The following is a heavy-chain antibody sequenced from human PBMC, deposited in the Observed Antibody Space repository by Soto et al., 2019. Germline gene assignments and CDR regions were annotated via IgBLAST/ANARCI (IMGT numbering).Heavy chain of an antibody. V-gene: IGHV3-23*01. Sequence: GGSLRLSCTASGFMFNNSAMTWVRQAPGQGLQWVASVSDNGGSRGGTYYADSVKGRFTISRDNSKNTLYLQLDSLTGADTAVYYCASAKAVVIAALGMWGQGPMVTV. D-gene: IGHD2-21*01. CDR1: GFMFNNSA. CDR2: VSDNGGSRGGT. CDR3: ASAKAVVIAALGM. J-gene: IGHJ3*02.